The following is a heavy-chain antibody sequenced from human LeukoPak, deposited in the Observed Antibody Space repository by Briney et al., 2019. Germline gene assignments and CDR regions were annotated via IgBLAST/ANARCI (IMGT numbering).Heavy chain of an antibody. CDR2: INPHSGVT. Sequence: GASVKVSCKASGYTFTSYYMHWVRQAPGQGLEWMGYINPHSGVTNSPQKFQGRVTMTTDTSISAVYMELSSLISDDTAIYYCVREGNELLSKNFDYWGQGTLVTVSS. J-gene: IGHJ4*02. CDR1: GYTFTSYY. D-gene: IGHD2-21*02. CDR3: VREGNELLSKNFDY. V-gene: IGHV1-2*02.